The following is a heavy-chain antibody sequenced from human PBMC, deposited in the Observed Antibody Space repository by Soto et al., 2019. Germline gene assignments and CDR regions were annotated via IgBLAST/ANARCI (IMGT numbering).Heavy chain of an antibody. CDR3: ARDLPKAAGKGGFDY. J-gene: IGHJ4*02. CDR2: INAGNGNT. D-gene: IGHD6-13*01. Sequence: AAVKVSCKASGYTFTSYAMHWVRQAPGQRLEWMGWINAGNGNTKYSQKFQGRVTITRDTSASTAYMELSSLRSEDTAVYYCARDLPKAAGKGGFDYWGQGTLVTVSS. CDR1: GYTFTSYA. V-gene: IGHV1-3*01.